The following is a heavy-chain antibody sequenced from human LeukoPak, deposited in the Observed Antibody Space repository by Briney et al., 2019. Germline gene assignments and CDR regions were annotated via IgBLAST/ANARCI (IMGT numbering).Heavy chain of an antibody. CDR1: GFTFSSYA. Sequence: GGSLRLSCAASGFTFSSYAMHWVRQAPGKGLEWVAVISYDGSNNYYADSVKGRFTISRDNSKNTLYLQINSLRAEDTAAYHCARDPWFGESLSGDYWGQGTLVTVSS. J-gene: IGHJ4*02. CDR2: ISYDGSNN. D-gene: IGHD3-10*01. V-gene: IGHV3-30-3*01. CDR3: ARDPWFGESLSGDY.